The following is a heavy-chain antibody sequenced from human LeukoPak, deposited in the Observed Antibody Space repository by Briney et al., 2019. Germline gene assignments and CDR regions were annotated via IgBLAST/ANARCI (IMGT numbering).Heavy chain of an antibody. CDR2: INHSGST. Sequence: PSETLSLTCAVYGGSFSGYYWSWIRQPPGKGLEWIGEINHSGSTNYNPSLKSRVTISVDTSKNQFSLKLSSVTAADTAVYYCARRRLLYCSGGSCYRNWFDPWGQGTLVTVSS. CDR3: ARRRLLYCSGGSCYRNWFDP. V-gene: IGHV4-34*01. D-gene: IGHD2-15*01. CDR1: GGSFSGYY. J-gene: IGHJ5*02.